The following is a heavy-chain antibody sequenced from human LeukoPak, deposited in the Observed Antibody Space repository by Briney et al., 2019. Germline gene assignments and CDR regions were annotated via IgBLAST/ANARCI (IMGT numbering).Heavy chain of an antibody. CDR2: IYYSGST. D-gene: IGHD5-24*01. Sequence: SETLSLTCTVSGGSISSGDYCWTWIRQHPGKGLEWIGYIYYSGSTYYNPSLKSRVTISVDTSKNQFSLKLSSVTAADTAVYYCARDRDRGQFDYWGQGTLVTVSS. V-gene: IGHV4-31*03. CDR1: GGSISSGDYC. J-gene: IGHJ4*02. CDR3: ARDRDRGQFDY.